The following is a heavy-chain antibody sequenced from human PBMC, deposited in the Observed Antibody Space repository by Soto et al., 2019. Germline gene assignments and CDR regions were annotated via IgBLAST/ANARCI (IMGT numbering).Heavy chain of an antibody. Sequence: QVQLVQSGAEVKKPGSSVKVSCKASGGTFSSYTISWVRQAPEQGLEWMGRIIPILGIANYAQKFQGRVTITADKSTSTAYMELSSLRSEDTAVYYCARNLLNKNDYWGQGTLVTVSS. D-gene: IGHD2-15*01. CDR1: GGTFSSYT. J-gene: IGHJ4*02. CDR3: ARNLLNKNDY. CDR2: IIPILGIA. V-gene: IGHV1-69*02.